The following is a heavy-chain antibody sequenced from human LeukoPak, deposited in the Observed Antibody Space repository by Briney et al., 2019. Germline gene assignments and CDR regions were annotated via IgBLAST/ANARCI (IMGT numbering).Heavy chain of an antibody. D-gene: IGHD2-2*01. CDR3: VRERYCTTATCYVGVPFDY. J-gene: IGHJ4*02. Sequence: GGSLRLSCAASGFTVSSNYMSWVRQAPGKGLEWVSVIYSGGSTYYADSVKGRFTISRDNSRNSLYLQMNNLRAEDTAVYFCVRERYCTTATCYVGVPFDYWGQGTLVTVSS. CDR2: IYSGGST. CDR1: GFTVSSNY. V-gene: IGHV3-53*01.